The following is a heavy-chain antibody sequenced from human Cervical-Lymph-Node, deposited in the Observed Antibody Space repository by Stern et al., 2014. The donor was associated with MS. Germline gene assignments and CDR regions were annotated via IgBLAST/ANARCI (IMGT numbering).Heavy chain of an antibody. CDR3: ARGGPLRSDWLDP. CDR1: GYTFFTYG. D-gene: IGHD1-26*01. Sequence: VQLVESGAEVKKPGASVKVSCKASGYTFFTYGITWVRQAPGQGLEWMGWISAYNGNSSHAQNLQGRVSMTTDTSTSTAYMELRSLGSDDTAVYYCARGGPLRSDWLDPWGQGTLVTVSS. J-gene: IGHJ5*02. V-gene: IGHV1-18*04. CDR2: ISAYNGNS.